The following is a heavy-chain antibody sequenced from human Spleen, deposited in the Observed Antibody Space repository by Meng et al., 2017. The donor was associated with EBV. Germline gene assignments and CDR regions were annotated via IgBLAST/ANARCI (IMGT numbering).Heavy chain of an antibody. Sequence: RQLNSLEPPARPCIVAGDHLSSFFHCGWVRQPPGRGLEWIGSVHYTGSTYYSPSLKSRVTVSVDTSKNQFSLRLTSVTAADTAVYYCARPFPSWQSPRLDPFGAWGQGTLVTVSS. CDR1: GDHLSSFFH. CDR2: VHYTGST. CDR3: ARPFPSWQSPRLDPFGA. J-gene: IGHJ5*02. V-gene: IGHV4-39*01. D-gene: IGHD6-19*01.